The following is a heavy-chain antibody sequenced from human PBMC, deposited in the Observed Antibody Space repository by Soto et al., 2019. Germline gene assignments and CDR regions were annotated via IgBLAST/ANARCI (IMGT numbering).Heavy chain of an antibody. D-gene: IGHD4-17*01. CDR3: ARDDYGDYVDYFDY. J-gene: IGHJ4*02. Sequence: QITLKESGPTLVKPTQTLTLTCTFSGFSLSTSGMGVGWIRQPPGKALEWLALIYWDDDKRYSPSLKSRLTITKDTSKNQVVLTMTNMDPVDTATYYCARDDYGDYVDYFDYWGQGTLVTVSS. V-gene: IGHV2-5*02. CDR1: GFSLSTSGMG. CDR2: IYWDDDK.